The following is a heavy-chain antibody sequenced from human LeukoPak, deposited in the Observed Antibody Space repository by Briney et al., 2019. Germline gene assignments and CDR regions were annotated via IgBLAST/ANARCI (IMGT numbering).Heavy chain of an antibody. J-gene: IGHJ3*02. CDR1: GFTFSSYA. CDR2: ISGSGGST. CDR3: AKVPVFSVTISEVVTDDAFDI. D-gene: IGHD3-3*01. Sequence: PGGSLRLSCAASGFTFSSYAMSWVRRAPGKGLEWVSAISGSGGSTYYADSVKGRFTISRDNSKNTVYLQMNSLRAEDTAVYYCAKVPVFSVTISEVVTDDAFDIWGQGTIVTVSS. V-gene: IGHV3-23*01.